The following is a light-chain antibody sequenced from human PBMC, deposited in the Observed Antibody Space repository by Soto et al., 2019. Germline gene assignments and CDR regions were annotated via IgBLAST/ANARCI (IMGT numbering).Light chain of an antibody. CDR3: QVWDSRSGV. Sequence: SYELTQPPSVSVAPGKTARITCGGNNIGSKSVHWYQQKPGQAPVLVIYYDSDRPSGIPERFSGSNSGNTATLTISRVEAGDEADYYCQVWDSRSGVFGGGTKLTVL. CDR1: NIGSKS. CDR2: YDS. V-gene: IGLV3-21*04. J-gene: IGLJ2*01.